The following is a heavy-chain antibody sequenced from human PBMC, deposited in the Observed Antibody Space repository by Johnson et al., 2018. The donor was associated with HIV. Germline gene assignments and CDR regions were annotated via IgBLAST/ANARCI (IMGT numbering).Heavy chain of an antibody. V-gene: IGHV3-66*01. Sequence: VQLVESGGGVVQPGGSLRLSCAASGFTVSRNYMNWVRQAPGKGLEWVSVIYRGGSTYYADSVKGRFTISRDSSKNTLYLQMNSLRAEDTAVYYCARSPETGDRLWRAFDIWGQGTMVTVSS. J-gene: IGHJ3*02. CDR1: GFTVSRNY. D-gene: IGHD4-17*01. CDR2: IYRGGST. CDR3: ARSPETGDRLWRAFDI.